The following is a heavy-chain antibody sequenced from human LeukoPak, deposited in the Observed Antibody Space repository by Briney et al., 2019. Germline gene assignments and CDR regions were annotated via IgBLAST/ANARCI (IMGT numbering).Heavy chain of an antibody. D-gene: IGHD2-15*01. Sequence: GGSLRLSCAASGFTVSSNYMSWVRQAPGKGLEWVSVIYSGGSTYYADSVRGRFTISRDNSKNTLSLQMNSLRAEDTALYYCARGGAASGFDIWGQGTMVTVSS. CDR1: GFTVSSNY. J-gene: IGHJ3*02. CDR3: ARGGAASGFDI. V-gene: IGHV3-53*01. CDR2: IYSGGST.